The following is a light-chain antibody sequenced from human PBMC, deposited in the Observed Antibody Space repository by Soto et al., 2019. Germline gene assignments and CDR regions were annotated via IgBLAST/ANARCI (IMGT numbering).Light chain of an antibody. J-gene: IGKJ1*01. V-gene: IGKV4-1*01. CDR2: WAS. Sequence: IVMTQSPDSLAVSLGERATISCKYSQSVFHSPTNTNQLAWYQQKPGQPPKVLIYWASSRESGVSDRFSGSGSGTDFTLTITSLQAEDAAVYYCQQFYTFPLTFGQGTKVEIK. CDR3: QQFYTFPLT. CDR1: QSVFHSPTNTNQ.